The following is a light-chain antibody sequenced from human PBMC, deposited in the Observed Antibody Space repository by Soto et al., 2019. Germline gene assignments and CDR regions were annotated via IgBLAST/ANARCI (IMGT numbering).Light chain of an antibody. CDR2: AAS. J-gene: IGKJ4*02. CDR3: QQYDSYPLT. CDR1: QGIIGW. V-gene: IGKV1D-16*01. Sequence: DIQMTQSPSSLSASVGDRVTITCRASQGIIGWLAWYQQKPEKPTKSLVSAASSLHSGVPSRFGGSGSGTDFTITISILEAEDAATYYCQQYDSYPLTFGGGTKVEIK.